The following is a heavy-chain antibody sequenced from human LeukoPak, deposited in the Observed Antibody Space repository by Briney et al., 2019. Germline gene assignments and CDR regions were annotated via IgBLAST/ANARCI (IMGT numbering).Heavy chain of an antibody. CDR3: AISKVVPAANWYFDL. D-gene: IGHD2-2*01. J-gene: IGHJ2*01. CDR2: IYTSGST. V-gene: IGHV4-61*02. Sequence: SETLSLTCTVSGGSISSGSYYWSWIRQPAGKGLEWIGRIYTSGSTNYNPSLKSRVTISVDTSKNQFSLKLSSVTAADMAVYYCAISKVVPAANWYFDLWGRGTLVTVSS. CDR1: GGSISSGSYY.